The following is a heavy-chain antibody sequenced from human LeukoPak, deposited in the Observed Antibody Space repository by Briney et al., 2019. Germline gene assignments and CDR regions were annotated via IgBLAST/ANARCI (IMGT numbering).Heavy chain of an antibody. CDR2: SSRNSGYI. CDR1: GFSLVYYS. CDR3: ARFPEGDANWAIDI. J-gene: IGHJ4*02. V-gene: IGHV3-21*01. D-gene: IGHD1-1*01. Sequence: PGGSLRLSCEASGFSLVYYSMNWVRQAPGKGLEWVSSSSRNSGYIFYADAVQGRFTTSRDNAKNSLYLQMNSLRAEDTAVYYCARFPEGDANWAIDIWGPGILVTVSS.